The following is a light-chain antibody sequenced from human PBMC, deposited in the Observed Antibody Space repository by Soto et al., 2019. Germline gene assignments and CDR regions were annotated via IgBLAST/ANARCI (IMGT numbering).Light chain of an antibody. CDR2: DVS. CDR1: SSDVGGYNY. J-gene: IGLJ1*01. CDR3: SSYTSSSTYG. Sequence: QSVLTQPASVSGSPGQSIAISCTGTSSDVGGYNYVSWYQQHPGKAPKLMVYDVSNRPSGVSNHFSGSKSGNTASLTISWLQAEDEADYYCSSYTSSSTYGFGTGTKATVL. V-gene: IGLV2-14*01.